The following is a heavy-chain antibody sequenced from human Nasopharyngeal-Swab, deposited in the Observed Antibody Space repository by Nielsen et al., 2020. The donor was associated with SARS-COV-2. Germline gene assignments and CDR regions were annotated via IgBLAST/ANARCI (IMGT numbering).Heavy chain of an antibody. CDR3: ARDGYCSGGSCYSFDY. V-gene: IGHV3-30*03. J-gene: IGHJ4*02. CDR1: GFTFSSYG. Sequence: GESLKIPCAASGFTFSSYGMHWVRQAPGKGLEWVAVISYDGSNKYYADSVKGRFTISRDNSKNTLYLQMNSLRAEDTAVYYCARDGYCSGGSCYSFDYWGQGTLVTVSS. CDR2: ISYDGSNK. D-gene: IGHD2-15*01.